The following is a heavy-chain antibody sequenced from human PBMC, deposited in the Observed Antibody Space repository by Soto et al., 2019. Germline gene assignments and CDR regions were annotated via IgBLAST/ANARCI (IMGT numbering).Heavy chain of an antibody. CDR2: LNTKRGMT. CDR3: ARVAGSPDY. CDR1: GYTLTTYD. V-gene: IGHV1-8*01. J-gene: IGHJ4*02. D-gene: IGHD1-26*01. Sequence: QVQLVQSGPEVKKPGASVKVSCKASGYTLTTYDFNWMRQAPGQGLEWMGWLNTKRGMTGAAQKIQGKATMTMDPTIRTGYMELSSLGSEDTAVYYCARVAGSPDYWGQGTLVTVSS.